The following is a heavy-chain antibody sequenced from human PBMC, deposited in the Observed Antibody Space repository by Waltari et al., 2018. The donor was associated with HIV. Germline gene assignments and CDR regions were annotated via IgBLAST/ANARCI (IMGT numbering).Heavy chain of an antibody. J-gene: IGHJ2*01. Sequence: QLQLQESGPGLVKPSETLSLTCTVSGGSVSSSSYFWGWIRQPPGKGLEWIGWIYYTGRAYYNPSLKSRVTISVDTSKNQFSLKGTSVTAADTAVYYCARHALRVGAAYWNFDLWGRGTLVTVSS. D-gene: IGHD1-26*01. CDR2: IYYTGRA. CDR3: ARHALRVGAAYWNFDL. V-gene: IGHV4-39*01. CDR1: GGSVSSSSYF.